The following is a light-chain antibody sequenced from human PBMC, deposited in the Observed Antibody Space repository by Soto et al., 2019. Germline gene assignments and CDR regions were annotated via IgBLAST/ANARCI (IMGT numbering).Light chain of an antibody. CDR2: GAS. J-gene: IGKJ1*01. V-gene: IGKV3-15*01. CDR3: QQYNNWPRT. Sequence: ETVMTQSPATLSPCLGQRATLSSFASQSVSSNFGWYQQKPGQAPRLLIYGASSRATGIPARFSGSGSGTEFTLTISSLQSEDFAVYYCQQYNNWPRTFGQGTKVDIK. CDR1: QSVSSN.